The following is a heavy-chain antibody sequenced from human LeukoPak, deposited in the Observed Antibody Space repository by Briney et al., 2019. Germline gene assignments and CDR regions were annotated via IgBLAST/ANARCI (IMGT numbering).Heavy chain of an antibody. J-gene: IGHJ3*01. Sequence: ASVKVSCKASGDTFSSYYMHWARQAPGQGLEWMGIINPSGGSISYAQKFQGRVTMTRDMSTSTVYMELSSLRSEDTAVYYCARGRHYYESSDYYYEGDAFDVWGQGTMVTVSS. CDR3: ARGRHYYESSDYYYEGDAFDV. CDR1: GDTFSSYY. CDR2: INPSGGSI. D-gene: IGHD3-22*01. V-gene: IGHV1-46*01.